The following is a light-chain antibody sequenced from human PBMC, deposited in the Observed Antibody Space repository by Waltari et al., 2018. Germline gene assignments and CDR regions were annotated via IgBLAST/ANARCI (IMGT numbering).Light chain of an antibody. CDR2: EVS. CDR1: RSDVGGYNY. J-gene: IGLJ1*01. V-gene: IGLV2-11*01. CDR3: SSYAGNNVYV. Sequence: QSALTQPRSVSGSPGQSVTISCTGTRSDVGGYNYVSWYQHHPGKAPKLMIYEVSKRPSGVPDRFSGSQSGSTASLTVSGLQAEDEADYYCSSYAGNNVYVFGSGTKVTVL.